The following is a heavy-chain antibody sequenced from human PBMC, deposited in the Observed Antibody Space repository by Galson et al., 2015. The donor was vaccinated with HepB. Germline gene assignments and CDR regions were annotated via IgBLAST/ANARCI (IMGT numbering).Heavy chain of an antibody. CDR2: ISGSGSTT. CDR3: AKDMHSGILRSNWFDP. Sequence: SLRLSCAASGFTFDDYAMNWVRQAPGKGLEWVSGISGSGSTTKYADSVKGRFTISRDNSKNTLYLQINSLRVEDTAVYYCAKDMHSGILRSNWFDPWGQGTLVTVSS. V-gene: IGHV3-23*01. J-gene: IGHJ5*02. D-gene: IGHD3-10*01. CDR1: GFTFDDYA.